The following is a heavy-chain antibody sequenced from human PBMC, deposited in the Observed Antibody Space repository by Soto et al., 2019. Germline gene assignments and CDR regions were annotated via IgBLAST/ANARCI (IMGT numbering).Heavy chain of an antibody. J-gene: IGHJ1*01. CDR2: IYYSGSS. CDR3: ARLEAAAGTFYFQH. D-gene: IGHD6-13*01. Sequence: PSETLSLTCTVSGGSISSYYWSWIRQPPGKGLEWIGYIYYSGSSNYNPSLKSRVTISVDTSKNQFSLKLSSVTAADTAVYYCARLEAAAGTFYFQHWGQGTLVTVSS. V-gene: IGHV4-59*01. CDR1: GGSISSYY.